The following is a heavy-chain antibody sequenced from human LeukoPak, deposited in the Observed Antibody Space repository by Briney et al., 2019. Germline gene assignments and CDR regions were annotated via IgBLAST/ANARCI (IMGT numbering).Heavy chain of an antibody. Sequence: SETLSLTCTVSGGSISSYYWSWIRQPPGKGLEWIGYIYYSGSTNYNPSLKSRVTISVDTSKNQFSLKPSSVTAADTAVYYCARESTAYGYSFDYWGQGTLVTVSS. CDR3: ARESTAYGYSFDY. D-gene: IGHD3-10*01. CDR1: GGSISSYY. CDR2: IYYSGST. V-gene: IGHV4-59*01. J-gene: IGHJ4*02.